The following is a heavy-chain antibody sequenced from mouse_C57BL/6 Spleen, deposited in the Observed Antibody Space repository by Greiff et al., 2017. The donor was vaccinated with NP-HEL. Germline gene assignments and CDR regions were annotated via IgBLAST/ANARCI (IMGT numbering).Heavy chain of an antibody. D-gene: IGHD1-1*01. CDR3: TRDYYGSSRAYFDY. J-gene: IGHJ2*01. V-gene: IGHV14-1*01. CDR1: GFNIKDYY. CDR2: IDPEDGDT. Sequence: EVQLQQSGAELVRPGASVKLSCTASGFNIKDYYMHWVKQRPEQGLEWIGRIDPEDGDTEYAPKFQGKATMTADTSSNTAYLQLSSLTSEDAADYYCTRDYYGSSRAYFDYWGQGTTLTVSS.